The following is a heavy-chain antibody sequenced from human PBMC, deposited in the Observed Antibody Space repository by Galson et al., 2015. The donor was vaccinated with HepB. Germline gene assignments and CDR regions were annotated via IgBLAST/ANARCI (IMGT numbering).Heavy chain of an antibody. J-gene: IGHJ5*02. CDR2: INPNSGGT. CDR3: ARDPGPGRGSSSIVLAGWFDP. CDR1: GYTFTGYY. Sequence: SVKVSCKASGYTFTGYYMHWVRQAPGQGLEWMGRINPNSGGTNYAQKFQGRVTMTRDTSISTAYMELSRLRSDDTAVYYCARDPGPGRGSSSIVLAGWFDPWGQGTLVTVSS. D-gene: IGHD6-6*01. V-gene: IGHV1-2*06.